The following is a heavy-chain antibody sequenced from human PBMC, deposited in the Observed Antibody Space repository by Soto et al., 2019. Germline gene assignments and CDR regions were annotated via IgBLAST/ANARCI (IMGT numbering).Heavy chain of an antibody. CDR2: INPNSGGT. Sequence: ASVKVSCKASGYTFTGYYMHWVRQAPGQGLEWMGWINPNSGGTNYAQKFQGRVTMTRDTSISTTYMELSRLRSDDTAVYYCATSLSAGYYYGMDVWGQGTTVTVSS. CDR3: ATSLSAGYYYGMDV. V-gene: IGHV1-2*02. D-gene: IGHD6-25*01. CDR1: GYTFTGYY. J-gene: IGHJ6*02.